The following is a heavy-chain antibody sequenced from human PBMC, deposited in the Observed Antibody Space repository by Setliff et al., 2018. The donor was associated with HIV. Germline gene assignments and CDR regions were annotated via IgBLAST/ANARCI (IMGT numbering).Heavy chain of an antibody. CDR2: IVPTFGKP. Sequence: ASVKVSCKTSGGIFTNYGFNWIRQAPGQGPEWMGDIVPTFGKPNYAEKFQDRVTITADKSTHTVYMQLRSLRSDDTAIYYCARERAPHEPTFDSWGQGTLVTVSS. CDR1: GGIFTNYG. V-gene: IGHV1-69*06. J-gene: IGHJ4*02. CDR3: ARERAPHEPTFDS.